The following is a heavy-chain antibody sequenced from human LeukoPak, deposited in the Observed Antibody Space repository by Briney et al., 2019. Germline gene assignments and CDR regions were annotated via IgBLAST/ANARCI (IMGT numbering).Heavy chain of an antibody. Sequence: SETLSLTCTVSGGSTSDTTYYWAWIRQPPGKGLEWIGSIYFSETKYNPSLKSRITISGDTSKKQFSLKLSSVTAADTAVYYCASPSKLVISRGGFDMWGQGTMVTVSA. CDR3: ASPSKLVISRGGFDM. J-gene: IGHJ3*02. V-gene: IGHV4-39*01. CDR2: IYFSET. CDR1: GGSTSDTTYY. D-gene: IGHD3-22*01.